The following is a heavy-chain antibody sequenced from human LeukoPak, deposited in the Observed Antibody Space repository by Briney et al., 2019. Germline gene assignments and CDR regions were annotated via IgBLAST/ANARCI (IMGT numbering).Heavy chain of an antibody. CDR3: ARVHYDILTGYDY. J-gene: IGHJ4*02. CDR1: GGSINNYY. CDR2: IYYSGST. Sequence: KPSETLSLTCTVSGGSINNYYWSWIRQSPVKGLEWIGYIYYSGSTNYNPSLKSRVSISVDTSKNQFTLKLSSVTAADTAVYYCARVHYDILTGYDYWGQGTLVTVSS. V-gene: IGHV4-59*08. D-gene: IGHD3-9*01.